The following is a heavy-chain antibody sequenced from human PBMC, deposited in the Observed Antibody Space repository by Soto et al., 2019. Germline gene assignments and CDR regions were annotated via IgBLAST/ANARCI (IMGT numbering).Heavy chain of an antibody. CDR2: IDWDDEK. V-gene: IGHV2-70*04. Sequence: SGPTLVNPTQTLTLACTFSGFSLSTTEMRMSWIRQPPGKALEWLARIDWDDEKFYSTSLKTRLTISKDTSKNQVVLTMTNMGPVDTATYYCGPSRRGDYAFDIWGQGTVVTVSS. J-gene: IGHJ3*02. CDR3: GPSRRGDYAFDI. D-gene: IGHD4-17*01. CDR1: GFSLSTTEMR.